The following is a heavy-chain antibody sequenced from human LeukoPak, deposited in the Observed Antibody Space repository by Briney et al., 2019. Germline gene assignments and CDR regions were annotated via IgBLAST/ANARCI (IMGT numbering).Heavy chain of an antibody. CDR1: GGSISSTTYY. J-gene: IGHJ5*02. CDR2: IYKTGST. V-gene: IGHV4-39*07. CDR3: ARNSLGELTGTFDP. D-gene: IGHD1-20*01. Sequence: SETLSLTCTVSGGSISSTTYYWAWIRQPPGKGLEWIGSIYKTGSTNYSPSLRSRVTISVDTSKNQFSLKLSSVTAADTAVYYCARNSLGELTGTFDPWGQGTLVTVSS.